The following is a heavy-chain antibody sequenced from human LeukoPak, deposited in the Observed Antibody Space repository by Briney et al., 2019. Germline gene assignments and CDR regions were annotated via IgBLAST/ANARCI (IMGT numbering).Heavy chain of an antibody. Sequence: PSETLSLTCTVSGGSISSYYWSWIRQPPGKGLEWIGYIYYSGSTNYNPSLKSRVTISVDTSKNQFSLKLSSVTAADTAVYYCAREGCSSTSCYLTDAFDIWGQGTMATVSS. CDR3: AREGCSSTSCYLTDAFDI. J-gene: IGHJ3*02. CDR1: GGSISSYY. D-gene: IGHD2-2*01. V-gene: IGHV4-59*01. CDR2: IYYSGST.